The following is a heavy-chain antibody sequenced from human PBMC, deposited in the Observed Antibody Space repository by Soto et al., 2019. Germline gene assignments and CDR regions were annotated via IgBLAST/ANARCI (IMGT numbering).Heavy chain of an antibody. V-gene: IGHV3-23*01. J-gene: IGHJ3*02. CDR2: ITGSGGST. CDR1: GFTFSSYG. Sequence: GGSLRLSCAASGFTFSSYGMTWVRQAPGKGLEWVSSITGSGGSTYYADSVKGRLTISRDNSKNTLYLQMNSLRAEDTAVYYCAKDYGSAINIWGQGTMVTVSS. CDR3: AKDYGSAINI. D-gene: IGHD4-17*01.